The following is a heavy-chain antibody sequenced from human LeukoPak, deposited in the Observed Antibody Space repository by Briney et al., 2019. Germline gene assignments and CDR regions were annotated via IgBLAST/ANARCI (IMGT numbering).Heavy chain of an antibody. Sequence: GGSLRLSCAASGFTFSSHSMNWVRQAPGKGLEWVSSISSSSSYIYYADPVKGRFTISRDNAKNSLYLQMNSLRAEDTAVYYCARGSGLYYYGMDVWGQGTTVTVSS. D-gene: IGHD3-22*01. CDR2: ISSSSSYI. V-gene: IGHV3-21*01. J-gene: IGHJ6*02. CDR1: GFTFSSHS. CDR3: ARGSGLYYYGMDV.